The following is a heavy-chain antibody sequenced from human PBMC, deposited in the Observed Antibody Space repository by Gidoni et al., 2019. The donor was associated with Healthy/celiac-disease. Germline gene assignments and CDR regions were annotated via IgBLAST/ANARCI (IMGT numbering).Heavy chain of an antibody. CDR2: ISGSGGST. V-gene: IGHV3-23*01. D-gene: IGHD1-26*01. CDR1: GFTFSSYA. CDR3: AKHGGWELLGSEFEY. Sequence: EVQLLESGGGLVQPGGSLRLSCATSGFTFSSYAMSWVRQAPGKGLEWVSAISGSGGSTYYADSVKGRFTISRDNSKNTLYLQMNSLRAEDTAVYYCAKHGGWELLGSEFEYWGQGTLVTVSS. J-gene: IGHJ4*02.